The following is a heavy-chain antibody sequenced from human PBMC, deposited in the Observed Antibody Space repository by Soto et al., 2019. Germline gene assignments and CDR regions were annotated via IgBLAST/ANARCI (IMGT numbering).Heavy chain of an antibody. CDR3: ASYGGYAAMDAFDI. CDR2: ISSSSSTI. CDR1: VFTFRSYS. D-gene: IGHD5-12*01. V-gene: IGHV3-48*01. J-gene: IGHJ3*02. Sequence: QSGGSLRLSCAASVFTFRSYSMNWVRQALGKGLEWVSYISSSSSTIYYADSVKGRFTISRDNAKNSLYLQMNSLRAEDTAVYYCASYGGYAAMDAFDIWGQGTMVTVSS.